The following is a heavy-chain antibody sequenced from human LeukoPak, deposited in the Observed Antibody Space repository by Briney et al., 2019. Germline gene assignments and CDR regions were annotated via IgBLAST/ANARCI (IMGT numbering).Heavy chain of an antibody. Sequence: SQTLSLTCTVSGGSISSGGYYWSWIRKHPGKGLEWIGYIYYSGSTYYNPSLKSRVTISLDTSKNQFSLKLSFVTAADTAVYYCARFHRATRDYWGQGTLVTVSS. V-gene: IGHV4-31*03. CDR3: ARFHRATRDY. D-gene: IGHD2-15*01. J-gene: IGHJ4*02. CDR2: IYYSGST. CDR1: GGSISSGGYY.